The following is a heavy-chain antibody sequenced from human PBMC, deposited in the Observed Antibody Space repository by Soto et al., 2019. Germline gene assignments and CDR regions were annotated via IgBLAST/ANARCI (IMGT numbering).Heavy chain of an antibody. CDR3: ARAATWIQLWLLNY. V-gene: IGHV1-2*04. J-gene: IGHJ4*02. CDR1: GYTFTGYY. CDR2: INPNSGGT. D-gene: IGHD5-18*01. Sequence: ASVKVSCKASGYTFTGYYMHWVRQAPGQGLEWMGWINPNSGGTNYAQKFQGWVTMTRDTSISTAYMELSRLRSDDTAVYYCARAATWIQLWLLNYWGQGTLVTVSS.